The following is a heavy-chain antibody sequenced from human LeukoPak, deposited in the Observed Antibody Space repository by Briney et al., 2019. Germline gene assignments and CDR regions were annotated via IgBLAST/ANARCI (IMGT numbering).Heavy chain of an antibody. D-gene: IGHD5-18*01. J-gene: IGHJ4*02. CDR1: GGTFSSYA. Sequence: ASVKVSCKASGGTFSSYAISWVRQAPGQGLEWMGGIIPIFGTANYAQKFQGRVTITADESTSTAYMELSSLRSDDTAVYYCARGGTRAYSYGYVGLDYWGQGTLVTVSS. CDR3: ARGGTRAYSYGYVGLDY. V-gene: IGHV1-69*13. CDR2: IIPIFGTA.